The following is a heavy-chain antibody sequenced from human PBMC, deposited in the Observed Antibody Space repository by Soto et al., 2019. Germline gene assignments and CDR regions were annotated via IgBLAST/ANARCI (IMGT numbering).Heavy chain of an antibody. CDR2: IIPIFGTA. CDR3: ARSVAPTYYYDSSVPGDAFDI. V-gene: IGHV1-69*01. Sequence: SVKVSCKASGHTLTGYYMHWLRQAPGQGLDWGGGIIPIFGTANYAQKFQGRVTITADQSTSTAYMELSSLRSEDTAVYYCARSVAPTYYYDSSVPGDAFDIWGQGTMVTVSS. J-gene: IGHJ3*02. D-gene: IGHD3-22*01. CDR1: GHTLTGYY.